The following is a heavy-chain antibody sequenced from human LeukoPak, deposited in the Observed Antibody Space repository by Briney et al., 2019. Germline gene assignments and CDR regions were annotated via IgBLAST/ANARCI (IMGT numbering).Heavy chain of an antibody. V-gene: IGHV1-18*01. J-gene: IGHJ3*01. CDR3: ARDAPRWRNVFDF. Sequence: ASVKVSCKASGYTFTSTGICWVRQAPGQGLEWMGWVSAYNGNTNYAQKFRGRVTMTTDTSTNTAYMELRSLRSDDTAVYFCARDAPRWRNVFDFWGRGTLVTVSS. CDR2: VSAYNGNT. CDR1: GYTFTSTG. D-gene: IGHD4-23*01.